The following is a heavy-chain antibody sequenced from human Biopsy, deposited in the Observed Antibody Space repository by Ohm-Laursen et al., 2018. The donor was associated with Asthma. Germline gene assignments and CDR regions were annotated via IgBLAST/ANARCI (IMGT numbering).Heavy chain of an antibody. Sequence: TLSLTCAVSGGSINSGGYSWTWIRQPPGKGLEWIGYIYHRDTTYYNPSLKSRVTISEDTSKNQFSLKLTSVTAADTAVYYCARGVITNWFDPWGQGTLVTVSS. CDR1: GGSINSGGYS. CDR2: IYHRDTT. D-gene: IGHD3-16*02. CDR3: ARGVITNWFDP. J-gene: IGHJ5*02. V-gene: IGHV4-30-2*02.